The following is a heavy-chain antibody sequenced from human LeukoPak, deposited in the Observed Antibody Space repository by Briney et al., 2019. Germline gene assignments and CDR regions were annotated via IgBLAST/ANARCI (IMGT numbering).Heavy chain of an antibody. CDR1: GGSISSYY. Sequence: SETLSLTCTVSGGSISSYYWSWIRQPPGKGLEWIGYIYYSGSTNYNPSLKSRVTISVDTSKNQFSLKLSSVTAADTAVYYCARVVTLAASYYDSSGYYDASRWYFDLWGRGTLVTVSS. J-gene: IGHJ2*01. CDR3: ARVVTLAASYYDSSGYYDASRWYFDL. CDR2: IYYSGST. D-gene: IGHD3-22*01. V-gene: IGHV4-59*01.